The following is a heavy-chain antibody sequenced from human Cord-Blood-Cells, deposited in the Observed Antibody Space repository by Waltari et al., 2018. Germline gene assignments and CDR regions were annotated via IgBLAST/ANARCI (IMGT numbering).Heavy chain of an antibody. CDR1: GFPFSSSS. V-gene: IGHV3-21*01. D-gene: IGHD3-3*01. Sequence: EVQLVESGGGLVKPGGSLRLSCAASGFPFSSSSMNWVRQAPGKGLEWVSSISSSSSYIYYADSVKGRFTISRDNAKNSLYLQMNSLRAEDTAVYYCARPYYDFWSGYYYFDYWGQGTLVTVSS. J-gene: IGHJ4*02. CDR2: ISSSSSYI. CDR3: ARPYYDFWSGYYYFDY.